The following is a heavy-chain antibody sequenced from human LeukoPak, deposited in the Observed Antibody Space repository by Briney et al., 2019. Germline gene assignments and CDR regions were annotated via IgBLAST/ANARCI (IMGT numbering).Heavy chain of an antibody. J-gene: IGHJ4*02. D-gene: IGHD5-12*01. V-gene: IGHV1-69*13. Sequence: SVKVSCKASGGTFSSYAISWVRQAPGQGLEWMGGIIPIFGTADYAQKFQGRVTITADESTSTAYMELSSLRSEDTAVYYCARDSSTIRTPGTFDYWGQGTLVTVSS. CDR1: GGTFSSYA. CDR2: IIPIFGTA. CDR3: ARDSSTIRTPGTFDY.